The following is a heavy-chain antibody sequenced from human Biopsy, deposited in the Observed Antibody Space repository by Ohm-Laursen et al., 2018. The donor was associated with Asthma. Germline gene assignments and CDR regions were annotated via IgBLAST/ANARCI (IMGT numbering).Heavy chain of an antibody. CDR3: ARDVMEWYLPAFDF. D-gene: IGHD3-3*01. CDR2: GGSYYDGGLK. CDR1: GFTFRSYA. Sequence: SLRLSCAASGFTFRSYAMHWVRQAPGKGLEWVAVGGSYYDGGLKYYADSVNGRFTVSRDDSKNTLYLQMNSLRPGDTAMYYCARDVMEWYLPAFDFWGQGTLVTVSS. V-gene: IGHV3-30-3*01. J-gene: IGHJ4*02.